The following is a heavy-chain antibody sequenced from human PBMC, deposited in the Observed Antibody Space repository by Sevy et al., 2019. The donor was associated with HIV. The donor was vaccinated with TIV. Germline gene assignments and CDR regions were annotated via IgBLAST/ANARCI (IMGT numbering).Heavy chain of an antibody. CDR2: ISGSGGST. V-gene: IGHV3-23*01. CDR3: AKDDRIAVAGLIAFDI. D-gene: IGHD6-19*01. Sequence: GGSLRLSCAASGFTFSSYAMSWVRQAPGKGLEWVSAISGSGGSTYYADSVKGRFTISRDNTKNRLYLQMNSLRAEDTAVYYCAKDDRIAVAGLIAFDIWGQGTMVTVSS. CDR1: GFTFSSYA. J-gene: IGHJ3*02.